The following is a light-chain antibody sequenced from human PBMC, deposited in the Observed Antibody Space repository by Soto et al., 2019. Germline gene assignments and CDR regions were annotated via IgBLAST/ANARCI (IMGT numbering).Light chain of an antibody. J-gene: IGKJ1*01. Sequence: DIQMTQSPSSLSASVGDRVTITCQASQDISNYLNWYQQKPGKAPKFLIYAASTLQSGVPSRFTGSGSGTDFTLTITSLQPDDFATYYCQHYNSYSEAFGQGTKVDIK. CDR2: AAS. CDR3: QHYNSYSEA. CDR1: QDISNY. V-gene: IGKV1-16*01.